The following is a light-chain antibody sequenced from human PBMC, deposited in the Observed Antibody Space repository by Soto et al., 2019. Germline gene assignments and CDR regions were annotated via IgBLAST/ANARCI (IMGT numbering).Light chain of an antibody. V-gene: IGLV2-23*03. CDR3: CSYAGSGTFV. J-gene: IGLJ2*01. CDR2: GGS. Sequence: QSVLTQPASVSGSPGQSITISCTGTSSDVGNYDLVSWYQQRPGKVPKLIIYGGSRRPSGVSNRFSGSKSGNTASLTISGLQAEDEVDYYCCSYAGSGTFVFGGGTKLTVL. CDR1: SSDVGNYDL.